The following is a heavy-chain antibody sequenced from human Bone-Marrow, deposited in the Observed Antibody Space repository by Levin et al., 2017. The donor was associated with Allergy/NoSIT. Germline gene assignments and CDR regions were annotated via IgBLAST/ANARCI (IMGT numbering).Heavy chain of an antibody. V-gene: IGHV1-18*01. CDR2: ISAYNGNT. CDR1: GYTFSSYG. J-gene: IGHJ3*02. Sequence: ASVKVSCKASGYTFSSYGIFWVRQAPGQGLEWMGWISAYNGNTNYAQKRQGRVTMTTDTSTSTADMELRSLRSDDTAVYYCSRDVGDAFDIWGQGTMVTVSA. CDR3: SRDVGDAFDI. D-gene: IGHD1-26*01.